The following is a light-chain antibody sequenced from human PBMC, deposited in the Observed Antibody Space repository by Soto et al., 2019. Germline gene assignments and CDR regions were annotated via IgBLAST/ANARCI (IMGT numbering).Light chain of an antibody. CDR3: QQYGTSPYT. V-gene: IGKV3-20*01. CDR2: GAS. Sequence: EIVLTQSPGTLSLSPGERATLSCRASQSVSSSYLAWYQQKPGQAPRLLVYGASRRATGIPDRFSGSGSGTDFTLTINILEPEDFAVFYCQQYGTSPYTFGQGTKLEI. J-gene: IGKJ2*01. CDR1: QSVSSSY.